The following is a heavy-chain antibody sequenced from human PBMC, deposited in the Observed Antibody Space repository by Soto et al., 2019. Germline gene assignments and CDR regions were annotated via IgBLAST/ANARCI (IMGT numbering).Heavy chain of an antibody. Sequence: SDTLSLTCAVYGGSFSGYYWTWIRQPPGTGLEWIGEINHRGSTNYNPSLKSRVTISVDTSKNQFSLKLTSVTAADTAVYYCAKDKITGLLDYWGRGTQVTVSS. D-gene: IGHD2-8*02. J-gene: IGHJ4*02. CDR2: INHRGST. CDR3: AKDKITGLLDY. V-gene: IGHV4-34*01. CDR1: GGSFSGYY.